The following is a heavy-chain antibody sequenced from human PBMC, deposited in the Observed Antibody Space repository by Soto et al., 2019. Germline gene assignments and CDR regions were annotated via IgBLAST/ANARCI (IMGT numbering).Heavy chain of an antibody. V-gene: IGHV6-1*01. D-gene: IGHD2-8*01. CDR1: GDSVSSNSAA. J-gene: IGHJ6*02. Sequence: SQTLSLTCAISGDSVSSNSAAWNWIRQSPSRGLEWLGRTYYRSKWYNDYAVSVKSRLTINPDTSKNQFSLQLNSVTPEDTAVYYCARDPVVLMVYAHEYYYYGMDVWGQGTTVTVSS. CDR2: TYYRSKWYN. CDR3: ARDPVVLMVYAHEYYYYGMDV.